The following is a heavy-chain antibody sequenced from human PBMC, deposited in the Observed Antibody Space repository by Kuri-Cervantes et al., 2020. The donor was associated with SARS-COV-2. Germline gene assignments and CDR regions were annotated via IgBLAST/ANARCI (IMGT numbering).Heavy chain of an antibody. CDR2: ISSNGGST. V-gene: IGHV3-64*01. CDR3: ARGEQFWSGDYPMHY. J-gene: IGHJ4*02. CDR1: GFTFSSYA. D-gene: IGHD3-3*01. Sequence: GESLKISCAASGFTFSSYAMHWVRQAPGKGLEYVSAISSNGGSTYYANSVKGRFTISRDNSKNTLYLQVRSLRTEDMAMYYCARGEQFWSGDYPMHYWGQGTLVTVSS.